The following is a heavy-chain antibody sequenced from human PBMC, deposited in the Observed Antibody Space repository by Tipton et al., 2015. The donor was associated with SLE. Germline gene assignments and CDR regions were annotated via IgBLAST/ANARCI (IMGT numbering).Heavy chain of an antibody. Sequence: TLSLTCTVSGGSISSSSYYWGWIRQPPGKGLEWIGEINHSGSTNYNPSLKSRVTISVDTSKNQFSLKLSSVTAADTAVYYCARGEFGVAINYYYYGMDVGGQGTTVTVSS. J-gene: IGHJ6*02. V-gene: IGHV4-39*07. D-gene: IGHD3-3*01. CDR2: INHSGST. CDR1: GGSISSSSYY. CDR3: ARGEFGVAINYYYYGMDV.